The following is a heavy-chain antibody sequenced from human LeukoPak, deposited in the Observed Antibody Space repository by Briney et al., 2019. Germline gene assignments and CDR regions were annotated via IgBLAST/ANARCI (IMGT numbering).Heavy chain of an antibody. V-gene: IGHV4-34*01. CDR1: GGSFSGYY. J-gene: IGHJ4*02. Sequence: PSETLSLTCAVYGGSFSGYYWSWIREPPGKGLEWIEEINHSGSTNYNPSLKSRVTISVDTSKNRFSLKLSSVTAADTAVYYCARGLDYCGSGSQGYYFDYWGQGTLVTVSS. CDR3: ARGLDYCGSGSQGYYFDY. CDR2: INHSGST. D-gene: IGHD3-10*01.